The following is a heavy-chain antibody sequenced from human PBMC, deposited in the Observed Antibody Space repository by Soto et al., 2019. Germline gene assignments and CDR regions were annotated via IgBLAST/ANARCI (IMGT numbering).Heavy chain of an antibody. V-gene: IGHV3-30-3*01. CDR2: ISYDGSNK. CDR3: ERAQTYIGVDGPYYYGMDV. D-gene: IGHD6-19*01. Sequence: PGGSLRLSCAASGFTFSSYAMHWVRQAPGKGLEWVAVISYDGSNKYYADSVKGRFTISRDNSKNTLYLQMNSLRAEDTAVYYCERAQTYIGVDGPYYYGMDVWGQGTTVTVSS. CDR1: GFTFSSYA. J-gene: IGHJ6*02.